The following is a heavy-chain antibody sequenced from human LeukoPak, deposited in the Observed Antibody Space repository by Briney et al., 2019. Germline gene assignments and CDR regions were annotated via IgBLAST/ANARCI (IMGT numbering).Heavy chain of an antibody. D-gene: IGHD4-23*01. V-gene: IGHV3-23*01. Sequence: GGSLRLSCAASGFTFSNYGMSWVRQAPGGGLEWVSLISDSTWYADSVMGRFTISRDVSQNTLYLQMNSLRAEDTAVYYCAKDRRSYGGTSFDSWGQGTLVTVSS. CDR1: GFTFSNYG. CDR3: AKDRRSYGGTSFDS. J-gene: IGHJ4*02. CDR2: ISDST.